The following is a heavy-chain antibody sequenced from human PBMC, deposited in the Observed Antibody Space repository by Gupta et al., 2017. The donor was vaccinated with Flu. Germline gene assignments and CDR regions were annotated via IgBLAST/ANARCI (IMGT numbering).Heavy chain of an antibody. D-gene: IGHD1-14*01. CDR2: MYFGGSA. CDR1: GGFVSRSTSY. J-gene: IGHJ4*02. CDR3: ARLRNGNLFDF. Sequence: QLQLQESGPGLVRPSETLSLTCTFTGGFVSRSTSYWGWVRQPPGKGPEWIGSMYFGGSANYRPSLKSRVTMSLDTSKNQFSLNLTSVTAADTAIYFCARLRNGNLFDFWGQGTLVTVSS. V-gene: IGHV4-39*01.